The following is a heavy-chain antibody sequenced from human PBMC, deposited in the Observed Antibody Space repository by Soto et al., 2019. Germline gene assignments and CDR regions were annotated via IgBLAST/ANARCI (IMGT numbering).Heavy chain of an antibody. CDR3: ARGVYGSGNYYTGPSAFDI. CDR1: GGTLSDHG. Sequence: QVQLEQSGAEVKKPGSSVKVSCKASGGTLSDHGVAWLRQAPGQGLEWMGGTIPVFNTAKYAQKFQGRVTVTADKFTNIAYMQLSSLRSVDTAFYFCARGVYGSGNYYTGPSAFDIWGQGIMVIVSS. V-gene: IGHV1-69*06. CDR2: TIPVFNTA. J-gene: IGHJ3*02. D-gene: IGHD3-10*01.